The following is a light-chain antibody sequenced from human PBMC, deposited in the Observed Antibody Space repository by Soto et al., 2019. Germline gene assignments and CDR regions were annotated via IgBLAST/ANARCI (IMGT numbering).Light chain of an antibody. CDR2: DVD. Sequence: QSALTQPTSVSGSPGQSITISCTGVSSDIGGYNHVSWYQQHPGKVPRLIIYDVDNRPFGVSNRFSGSQSGNTASLTISGLQAEDEVEYYCCAYTARTTLSWVSGGGTKLTVL. CDR3: CAYTARTTLSWV. CDR1: SSDIGGYNH. J-gene: IGLJ3*02. V-gene: IGLV2-14*03.